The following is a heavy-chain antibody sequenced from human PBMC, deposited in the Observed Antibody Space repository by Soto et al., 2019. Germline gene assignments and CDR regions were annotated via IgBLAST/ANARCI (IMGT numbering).Heavy chain of an antibody. J-gene: IGHJ4*02. Sequence: GGSLRLSCAASGFTFSSYSMNWVRQAPGKGLEWVSSISSGSSYIFYADSVKGRFTISRDNAKNSLFLQMNSLRAEDTALYYCTIIVVVTAGRLFDYWGQGTLVTVSS. CDR2: ISSGSSYI. D-gene: IGHD2-21*02. CDR1: GFTFSSYS. V-gene: IGHV3-21*01. CDR3: TIIVVVTAGRLFDY.